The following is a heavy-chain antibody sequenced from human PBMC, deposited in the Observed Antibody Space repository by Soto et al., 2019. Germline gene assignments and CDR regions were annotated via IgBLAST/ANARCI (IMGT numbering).Heavy chain of an antibody. D-gene: IGHD2-21*02. CDR1: VDSISIRSYY. Sequence: SETLCLACTVTVDSISIRSYYWGWIRQPPGKGLEWIGSIYYSGSTYNNPSLRSRVSMSIDTSKDQFSLKLKSATAADTALYFCARQRTSVVTKAYFDVWGPGSLVTVSS. CDR2: IYYSGST. CDR3: ARQRTSVVTKAYFDV. J-gene: IGHJ4*02. V-gene: IGHV4-39*01.